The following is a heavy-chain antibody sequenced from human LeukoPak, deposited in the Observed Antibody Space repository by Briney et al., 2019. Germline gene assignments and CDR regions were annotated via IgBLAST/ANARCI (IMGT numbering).Heavy chain of an antibody. CDR2: IYSSGYT. CDR3: ARDMGSLGLGDVFDI. V-gene: IGHV4-4*07. CDR1: SGSISSYY. J-gene: IGHJ3*02. D-gene: IGHD3-10*01. Sequence: PSETLSLTCTVASGSISSYYWSWIRQPAGTGLEWIGRIYSSGYTNYNASLKSRVTMSADTSKNQFSLKLSSVTAADTAVYYCARDMGSLGLGDVFDIWGQGTMVTVSS.